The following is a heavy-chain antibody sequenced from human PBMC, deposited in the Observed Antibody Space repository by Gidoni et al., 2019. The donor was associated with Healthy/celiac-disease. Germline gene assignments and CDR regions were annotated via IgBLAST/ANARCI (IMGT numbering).Heavy chain of an antibody. CDR3: AREVGENAFDI. V-gene: IGHV4-59*01. CDR1: GGSISSYY. CDR2: IYYSGST. J-gene: IGHJ3*02. Sequence: QVQLQESGPGLVKPSETLSLTCTVSGGSISSYYWSWIRQPPGKGLEWIGYIYYSGSTNYNPSLKSRVTISVDTSKNQFSLKLSSVTAADTAVYYCAREVGENAFDIWGQGTMVTVSS. D-gene: IGHD3-10*01.